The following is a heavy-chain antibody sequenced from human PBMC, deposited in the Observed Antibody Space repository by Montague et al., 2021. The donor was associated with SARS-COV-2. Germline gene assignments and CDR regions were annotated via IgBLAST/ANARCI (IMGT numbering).Heavy chain of an antibody. CDR3: ARTEYNWNDWFDP. Sequence: SETLSLTCSVSGGSISSYYWSWIRQSPGKGLEWIGYIFHSGITDYNHSLKSRVTISVDMSKNQFSLQLNSVTAADSAVYYCARTEYNWNDWFDPWGQGTLVTVSS. D-gene: IGHD1-20*01. V-gene: IGHV4-59*13. CDR2: IFHSGIT. CDR1: GGSISSYY. J-gene: IGHJ5*02.